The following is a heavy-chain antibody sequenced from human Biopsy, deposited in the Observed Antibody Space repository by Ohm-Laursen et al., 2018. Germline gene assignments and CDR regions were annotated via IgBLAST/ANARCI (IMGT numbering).Heavy chain of an antibody. CDR3: ARDSGILNYGNFKYYHYYGMDV. V-gene: IGHV4-59*01. J-gene: IGHJ6*02. CDR1: GGSISSDY. CDR2: IYYSGST. D-gene: IGHD4-11*01. Sequence: TLSLTCAVSGGSISSDYWSWIRQTPGKGLEWIGYIYYSGSTNYNPSLQSRVSISVDTSRNQVSLTLRSVTAADTAVYYCARDSGILNYGNFKYYHYYGMDVWGQGTKVTVSS.